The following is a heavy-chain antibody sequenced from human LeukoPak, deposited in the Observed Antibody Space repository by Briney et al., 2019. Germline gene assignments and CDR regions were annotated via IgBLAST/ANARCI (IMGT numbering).Heavy chain of an antibody. Sequence: PGGSLRLSCAASGFTFSSYSMNWVRQAPGKGLEWVSSISSSSSYIYYPDSVKGRFTISRDNAKNSLYLQMNSLRAEDTAMYYCARDGWRWELLPYFDYWGQGTLVTVSS. J-gene: IGHJ4*02. CDR2: ISSSSSYI. CDR3: ARDGWRWELLPYFDY. D-gene: IGHD1-26*01. V-gene: IGHV3-21*01. CDR1: GFTFSSYS.